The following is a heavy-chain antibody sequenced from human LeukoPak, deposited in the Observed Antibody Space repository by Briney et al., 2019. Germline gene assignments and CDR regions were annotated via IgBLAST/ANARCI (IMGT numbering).Heavy chain of an antibody. J-gene: IGHJ4*02. Sequence: PSGSPCLTRSVSGDSVTSHGRGWVREPPRKGLEWIGYAYVSWINKDIFNPSLKSRLTISIDTSRNQFSLRLNSVTAADTAVYYCVRDKNGSPDFWGQGTLVTVSS. CDR2: AYVSWIN. D-gene: IGHD3-10*01. CDR1: GDSVTSHG. CDR3: VRDKNGSPDF. V-gene: IGHV4-59*02.